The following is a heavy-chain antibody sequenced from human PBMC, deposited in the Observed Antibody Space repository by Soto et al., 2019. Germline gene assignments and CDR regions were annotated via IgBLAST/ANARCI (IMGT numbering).Heavy chain of an antibody. J-gene: IGHJ4*02. CDR2: IHHTGST. CDR3: ARQRDYYDTSGDSYFDY. Sequence: SETLSLTCTVSGGSISSTDYFWGWIRQPPGKGLEWIGSIHHTGSTYYNPSLKSRVTVSVDTSKNQFSLKLTSVTAADTAVYYCARQRDYYDTSGDSYFDYWGQGTLVTVSS. D-gene: IGHD3-22*01. CDR1: GGSISSTDYF. V-gene: IGHV4-39*01.